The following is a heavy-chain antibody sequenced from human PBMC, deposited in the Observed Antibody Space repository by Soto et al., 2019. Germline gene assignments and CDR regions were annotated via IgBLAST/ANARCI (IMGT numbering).Heavy chain of an antibody. CDR1: GFTIDNYG. CDR2: IYSGDST. V-gene: IGHV3-66*01. CDR3: ARGRLYWGSYPDWFDP. D-gene: IGHD3-16*01. J-gene: IGHJ5*02. Sequence: PGGSLRLSCAASGFTIDNYGMSWVRQVPGKGLEWVSIIYSGDSTNYADSVKGRFTISRDNAKNTLYLQMNSLRAEDTAVYYCARGRLYWGSYPDWFDPWGQGTLVTVSS.